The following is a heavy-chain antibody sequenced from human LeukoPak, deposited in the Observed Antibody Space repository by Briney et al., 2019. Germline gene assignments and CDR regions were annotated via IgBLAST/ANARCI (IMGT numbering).Heavy chain of an antibody. Sequence: GGSLRLSCAASGFGFSNAWMSWVRQAPGKGLEWIGRIKSKTDGGTTEYAAPVKGRLNISRDDSKNTLYLQMYSLKTEDTAVYYCTTDSSSSSYYWGQGTLVTVSS. CDR2: IKSKTDGGTT. V-gene: IGHV3-15*01. CDR3: TTDSSSSSYY. J-gene: IGHJ4*02. CDR1: GFGFSNAW. D-gene: IGHD6-6*01.